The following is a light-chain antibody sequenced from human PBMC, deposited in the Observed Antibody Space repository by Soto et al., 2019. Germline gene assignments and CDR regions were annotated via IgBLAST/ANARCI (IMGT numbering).Light chain of an antibody. J-gene: IGLJ1*01. CDR2: DDS. V-gene: IGLV3-21*02. Sequence: VSVAPGQTAWISCGGNNIGIYSVHWYQQSTGQAPVLVVYDDSDRPSGTPERFSGSKSGNTATLTISRVEAGDEADYYCQVWDSRSDRYDCATGTKVTVL. CDR3: QVWDSRSDRYD. CDR1: NIGIYS.